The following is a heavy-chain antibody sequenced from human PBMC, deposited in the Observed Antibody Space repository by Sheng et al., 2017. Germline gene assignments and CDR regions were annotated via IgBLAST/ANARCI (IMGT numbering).Heavy chain of an antibody. J-gene: IGHJ4*02. V-gene: IGHV3-64*01. Sequence: EVQLVESGGGLVQPGGSLRLSCAASGFTFSIYSMSWVRQAPGRGLEYVSAISSDGGSTYYANSVKGRFTISRDNSKNTVSLQMGSLTAEDMAVYYCATNWNLDYWGQGALGHRLL. CDR1: GFTFSIYS. CDR2: ISSDGGST. CDR3: ATNWNLDY. D-gene: IGHD1-20*01.